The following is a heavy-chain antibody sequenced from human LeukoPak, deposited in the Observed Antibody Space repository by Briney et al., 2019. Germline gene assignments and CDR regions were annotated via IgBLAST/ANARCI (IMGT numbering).Heavy chain of an antibody. CDR1: GGTFSSYA. CDR2: IIPIFGTA. V-gene: IGHV1-69*01. CDR3: ARPDYGGNSGRDAFDI. J-gene: IGHJ3*02. D-gene: IGHD4-23*01. Sequence: SVKVSCKASGGTFSSYAISWVRQAPGQGLEWMGGIIPIFGTANYAQKFQGRVTITADESTSTAYMELISLRSEDTAVYYCARPDYGGNSGRDAFDIWGQGTMVTVSS.